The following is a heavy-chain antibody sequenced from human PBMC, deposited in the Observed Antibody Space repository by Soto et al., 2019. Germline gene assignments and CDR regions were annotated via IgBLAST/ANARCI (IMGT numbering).Heavy chain of an antibody. J-gene: IGHJ3*02. V-gene: IGHV1-3*01. CDR3: ARVFTIFGVVTPDAFDI. D-gene: IGHD3-3*01. Sequence: ALVKVACKASGYTFTIYARRWGRQAPGQRLEWMGWINAGNGNTKYSQKFQGRVTITRDTSASTAYMELSSLRSEDTAVYYCARVFTIFGVVTPDAFDIWGQGTMVTVSS. CDR1: GYTFTIYA. CDR2: INAGNGNT.